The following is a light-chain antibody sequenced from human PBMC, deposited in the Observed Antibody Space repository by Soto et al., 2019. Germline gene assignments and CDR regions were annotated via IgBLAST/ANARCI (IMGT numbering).Light chain of an antibody. V-gene: IGKV1-6*01. Sequence: AIQLTQSPTSLSASVGDRVTISCRASQGISSYLAWYQQKPGKAPQLLIYAASNLQSGVPPRFSGSGAGTDFTLAISSLQPEDSATYYCLQDINYPWTFGQGTKVDI. CDR2: AAS. J-gene: IGKJ1*01. CDR3: LQDINYPWT. CDR1: QGISSY.